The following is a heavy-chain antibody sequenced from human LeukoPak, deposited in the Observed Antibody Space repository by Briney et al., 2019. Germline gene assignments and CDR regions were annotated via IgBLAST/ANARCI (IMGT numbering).Heavy chain of an antibody. V-gene: IGHV4-39*01. CDR2: IYYSGST. CDR3: ARHGYCSGGSCYSWGYYYYMDV. J-gene: IGHJ6*03. CDR1: GGSISSSSYY. D-gene: IGHD2-15*01. Sequence: PSETLSLTCTVSGGSISSSSYYWGWIRQPPGKGLDWIGGIYYSGSTYYNPSLKSRVTISVDTSKNQFSLKLSSVTAADTAVYYCARHGYCSGGSCYSWGYYYYMDVWGKGTTVTISS.